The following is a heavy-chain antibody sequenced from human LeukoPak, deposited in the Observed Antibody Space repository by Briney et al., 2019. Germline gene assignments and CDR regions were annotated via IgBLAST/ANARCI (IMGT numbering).Heavy chain of an antibody. V-gene: IGHV3-23*01. J-gene: IGHJ3*02. CDR2: ISGSGGNT. D-gene: IGHD2-15*01. CDR1: GFTFSRNG. CDR3: ARESYCSGGSCYSGRAFDI. Sequence: GGSLRLSCAASGFTFSRNGMTWVRQAPGKGLEWVSAISGSGGNTYYADSVKGRFTISRDNSKNTLYLQMNSLRAEDTAVYYCARESYCSGGSCYSGRAFDIWGQGTMVTVSS.